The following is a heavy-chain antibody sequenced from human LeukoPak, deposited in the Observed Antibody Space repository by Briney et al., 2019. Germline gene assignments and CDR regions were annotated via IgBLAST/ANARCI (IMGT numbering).Heavy chain of an antibody. D-gene: IGHD1-26*01. V-gene: IGHV4-59*01. J-gene: IGHJ4*02. CDR1: GGTIDTYT. CDR3: ARMGPSVESPY. CDR2: IDYAGNT. Sequence: SETLSLTCTVSGGTIDTYTWSWIRQPPGKGLEWIGYIDYAGNTNYNPSLKSRVSMSVDTSKNQFSLNLRSVNAADTALYYCARMGPSVESPYWGQGTLVTVSS.